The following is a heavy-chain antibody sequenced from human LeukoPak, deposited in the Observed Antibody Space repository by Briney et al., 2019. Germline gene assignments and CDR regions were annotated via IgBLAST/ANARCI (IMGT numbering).Heavy chain of an antibody. V-gene: IGHV4-59*08. J-gene: IGHJ5*02. CDR2: IYYSGST. Sequence: SETLSLICTVSGGSISSYYWSWIRQPPGKGLEWIGYIYYSGSTNYTPSLKSRVTISVDTSKNQFSLKLSSVPAADTAVYYCARLFEAYSYGHRDNWFDPWGQGTLVTVSS. D-gene: IGHD5-18*01. CDR3: ARLFEAYSYGHRDNWFDP. CDR1: GGSISSYY.